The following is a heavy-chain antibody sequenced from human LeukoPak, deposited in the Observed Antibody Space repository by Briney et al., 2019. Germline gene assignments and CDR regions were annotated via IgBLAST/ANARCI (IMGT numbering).Heavy chain of an antibody. J-gene: IGHJ4*02. CDR3: VIAYYYDSSGYDY. CDR2: ISSNGGST. V-gene: IGHV3-64D*06. Sequence: GGSLRLSCSASGFTFSSYAVHWVRQAPGKGLEYVSAISSNGGSTYYADSVKGRFTISRDNSKNTLYLQMSSLRAEDTAVYYCVIAYYYDSSGYDYWGQGTLVTVSS. D-gene: IGHD3-22*01. CDR1: GFTFSSYA.